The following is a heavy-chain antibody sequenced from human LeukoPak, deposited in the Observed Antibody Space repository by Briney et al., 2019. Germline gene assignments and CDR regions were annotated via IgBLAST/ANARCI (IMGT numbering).Heavy chain of an antibody. CDR1: GGSISSGDYY. CDR2: IYYSGST. V-gene: IGHV4-30-4*01. D-gene: IGHD1/OR15-1a*01. Sequence: SETLSLTCTVSGGSISSGDYYWSWIRQPPGNGLEWIGYIYYSGSTYYNPSLKSRVTISVDTSKNQFSLKLSSVTAADTAVYYCARAPYRTYYYYYYGMDVWGQGTTVTVSS. CDR3: ARAPYRTYYYYYYGMDV. J-gene: IGHJ6*02.